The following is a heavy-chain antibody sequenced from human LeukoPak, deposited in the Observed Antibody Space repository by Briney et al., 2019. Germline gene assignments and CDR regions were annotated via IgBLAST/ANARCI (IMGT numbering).Heavy chain of an antibody. CDR1: GGTFSSYA. CDR2: IIPIFGTA. V-gene: IGHV1-69*01. Sequence: GSSVKVSCKASGGTFSSYAISWVRQAPGQGLEWMGGIIPIFGTANYAQKFQGRVTITADESTSTAYMELSSLRSEDTAVYYCARDPPDDHYYDSSGASTLNDYWGQGTLVTVSS. D-gene: IGHD3-22*01. J-gene: IGHJ4*02. CDR3: ARDPPDDHYYDSSGASTLNDY.